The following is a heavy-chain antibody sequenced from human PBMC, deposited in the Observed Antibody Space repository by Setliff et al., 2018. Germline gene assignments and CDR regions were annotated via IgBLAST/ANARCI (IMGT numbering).Heavy chain of an antibody. J-gene: IGHJ6*03. CDR1: DGSLSTYY. CDR2: VYYSGTA. V-gene: IGHV4-59*01. CDR3: ARDRWLERNGPYYMDV. D-gene: IGHD1-1*01. Sequence: SETLSLTCTVSDGSLSTYYWSWIRQPPGKGLEFIGYVYYSGTANYSPSLRSRLTISVDTSKNQFSLKLRSVTAADTAVYYCARDRWLERNGPYYMDVWGKGTTVTVSS.